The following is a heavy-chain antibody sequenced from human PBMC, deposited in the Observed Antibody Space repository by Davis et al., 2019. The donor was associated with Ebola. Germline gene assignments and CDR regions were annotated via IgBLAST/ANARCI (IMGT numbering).Heavy chain of an antibody. Sequence: GESLKISCAASGFAFSSYEMNWVRQAPGKGLEWVANIKQDGSEKYYVDSVKGRFTISRDNAKNSLYLQMNSLRAEDTAVYYCARQRWLQLWYFDYWGQGTLVTVSS. J-gene: IGHJ4*02. CDR1: GFAFSSYE. D-gene: IGHD5-24*01. CDR2: IKQDGSEK. V-gene: IGHV3-7*01. CDR3: ARQRWLQLWYFDY.